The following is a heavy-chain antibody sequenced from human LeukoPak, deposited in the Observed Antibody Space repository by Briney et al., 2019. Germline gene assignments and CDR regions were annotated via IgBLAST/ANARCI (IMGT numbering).Heavy chain of an antibody. D-gene: IGHD3-22*01. Sequence: GGSLRLSCAASGFTVSRHYMSWVRQVAGKGREWVSIIYSPGGTYYADSVKGRFTISRDNSKNTIYLQMNSLRVEDTAVYYCARAPYSADSSATPPAFDIWGQGAMVTVSS. J-gene: IGHJ3*02. CDR1: GFTVSRHY. CDR2: IYSPGGT. V-gene: IGHV3-53*01. CDR3: ARAPYSADSSATPPAFDI.